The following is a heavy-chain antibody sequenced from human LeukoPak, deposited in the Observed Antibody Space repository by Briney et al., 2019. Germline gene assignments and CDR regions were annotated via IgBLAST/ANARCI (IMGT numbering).Heavy chain of an antibody. V-gene: IGHV3-23*01. J-gene: IGHJ4*02. D-gene: IGHD3-9*01. Sequence: GGSLRLSCAASGFTFSTYAMSWVRQAPGKGLEWVSAINGIGGSTYYADSVKGRFTISRDNSKNTLYLQMNSLRAEDTAVYYCARERRHYDILTGTYYFDYWGQGTLVTVSS. CDR2: INGIGGST. CDR3: ARERRHYDILTGTYYFDY. CDR1: GFTFSTYA.